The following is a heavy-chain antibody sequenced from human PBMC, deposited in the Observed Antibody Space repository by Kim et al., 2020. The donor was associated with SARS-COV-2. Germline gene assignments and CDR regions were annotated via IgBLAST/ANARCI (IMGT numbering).Heavy chain of an antibody. V-gene: IGHV3-13*04. J-gene: IGHJ4*02. CDR3: ARGRYAGFGEFPNFDY. Sequence: GGSLRLSCAASGFTFNTYDMHWVRQATGKGLEWVSAIGTAGDTYYPGSVKGRFTISRENAKNSLYLQMNSLRAGDTAVYYCARGRYAGFGEFPNFDYWVQGTLVTVSS. D-gene: IGHD3-10*01. CDR1: GFTFNTYD. CDR2: IGTAGDT.